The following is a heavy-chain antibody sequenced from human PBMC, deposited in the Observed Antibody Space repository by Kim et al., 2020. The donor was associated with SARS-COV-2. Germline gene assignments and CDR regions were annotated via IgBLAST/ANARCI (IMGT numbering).Heavy chain of an antibody. V-gene: IGHV1-46*01. D-gene: IGHD2-15*01. CDR3: ARELDPTKYCSGGSCYPERLRYGMDV. Sequence: ASVKVSCKASGYTFTSYYMHWVRQAPGQGLEWMGIINPSGGSTSYAQKFQGRVTMTRDTSTSTVYMELSSLRSEDTAVYYCARELDPTKYCSGGSCYPERLRYGMDVWGQGTTVTVSS. CDR2: INPSGGST. J-gene: IGHJ6*02. CDR1: GYTFTSYY.